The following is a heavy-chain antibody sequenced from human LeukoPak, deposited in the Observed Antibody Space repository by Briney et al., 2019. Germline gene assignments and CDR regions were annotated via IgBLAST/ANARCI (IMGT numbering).Heavy chain of an antibody. J-gene: IGHJ4*02. Sequence: PSETLSLTCIVSGGSINRYYGSWLRHPTGKGLEWIGHVYYSGGTNYNPSLKSRVTLSVDPSKNQFSLKLSSVTAADTAVYYCTRRCKDAYALYFFAYWGQGTLVTVSS. V-gene: IGHV4-59*01. D-gene: IGHD5-24*01. CDR1: GGSINRYY. CDR2: VYYSGGT. CDR3: TRRCKDAYALYFFAY.